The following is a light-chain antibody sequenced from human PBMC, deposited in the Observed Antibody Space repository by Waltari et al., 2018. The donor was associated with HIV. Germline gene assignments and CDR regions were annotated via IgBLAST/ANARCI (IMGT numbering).Light chain of an antibody. V-gene: IGLV2-11*01. CDR2: DVS. J-gene: IGLJ1*01. Sequence: QSALTQPRSVSGSPGQSVTISCTGTSSDVGGYNYVSWYQQHPGKAPKVRIYDVSTRPSGFPDVFSGSKSGNTASLTISGLQAEDEADYYCCSYAGSYTYVFGTGTKVTVL. CDR3: CSYAGSYTYV. CDR1: SSDVGGYNY.